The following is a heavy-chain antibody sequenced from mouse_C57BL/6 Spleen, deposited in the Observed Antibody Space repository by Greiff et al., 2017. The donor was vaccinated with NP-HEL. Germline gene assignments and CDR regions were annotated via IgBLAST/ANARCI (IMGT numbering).Heavy chain of an antibody. CDR1: GYTFTSYW. V-gene: IGHV1-64*01. D-gene: IGHD2-4*01. Sequence: VQLQQPGAELVKPGASVKLSCKASGYTFTSYWMHWVKQRPGQGLEWIGMIHPNSGSTNYNEKFKSKATLTVDKSSSTAYMQLSSLTSEDSAVYYCARSGIYYDYGIDYWGQGTTLTVSS. CDR3: ARSGIYYDYGIDY. J-gene: IGHJ2*01. CDR2: IHPNSGST.